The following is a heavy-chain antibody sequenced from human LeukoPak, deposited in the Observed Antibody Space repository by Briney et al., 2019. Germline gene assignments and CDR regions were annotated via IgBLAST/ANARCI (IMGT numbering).Heavy chain of an antibody. J-gene: IGHJ4*02. CDR3: ARQYGSEVLYYFDY. CDR1: GGSISSYY. CDR2: IYTSGST. V-gene: IGHV4-4*07. Sequence: SETLSLTCTVSGGSISSYYWSWIRQPAGKGLEWIGRIYTSGSTNYNPSLKSRVTISVDTSKNQFSPKLSSVTAADTAVYYCARQYGSEVLYYFDYWGQGTLVTVSS. D-gene: IGHD2-8*01.